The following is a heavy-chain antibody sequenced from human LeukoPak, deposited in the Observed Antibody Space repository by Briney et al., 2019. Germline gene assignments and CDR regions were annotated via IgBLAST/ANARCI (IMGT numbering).Heavy chain of an antibody. CDR3: AKDRTTYYDFWSGYYSGGFDY. V-gene: IGHV3-23*01. CDR2: ISGNGGST. Sequence: GGSLRLSCAASGFTFSSYAMSWVRQAPGKGLEWVSAISGNGGSTYYADSVKGRFTISRDNSKHTLYLQMNSLRAEDTAVYYCAKDRTTYYDFWSGYYSGGFDYWGQGTLVTVSS. CDR1: GFTFSSYA. J-gene: IGHJ4*02. D-gene: IGHD3-3*01.